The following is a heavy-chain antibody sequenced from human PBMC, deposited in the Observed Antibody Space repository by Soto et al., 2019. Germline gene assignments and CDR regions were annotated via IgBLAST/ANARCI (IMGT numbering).Heavy chain of an antibody. CDR3: AKDLYRDYPDYFDC. D-gene: IGHD4-17*01. CDR1: GFTFSSYA. J-gene: IGHJ4*02. V-gene: IGHV3-23*01. Sequence: GGSLRLSCAASGFTFSSYAMTWVRQAPGKGLEWVSAISSGGSGGKTYYADSVKGRFTISRDNSRNTLYLQMNSLRAEDTAVYYCAKDLYRDYPDYFDCWGQGTLVTVSS. CDR2: ISSGGSGGKT.